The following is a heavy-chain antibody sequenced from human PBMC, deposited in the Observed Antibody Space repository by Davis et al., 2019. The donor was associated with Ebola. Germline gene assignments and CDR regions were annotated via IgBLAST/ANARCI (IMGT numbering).Heavy chain of an antibody. V-gene: IGHV5-51*01. J-gene: IGHJ4*02. CDR3: ARGTDGYNPGGYFDS. Sequence: GEPLKISCQGSGYSFTSYWIVWVRQLPGKGLECMGIIFPGDSDTRYSPSFQGQVTISADKSISTAYLQWSSLKASDTAMYYCARGTDGYNPGGYFDSWGQGTLVTVSS. D-gene: IGHD5-24*01. CDR2: IFPGDSDT. CDR1: GYSFTSYW.